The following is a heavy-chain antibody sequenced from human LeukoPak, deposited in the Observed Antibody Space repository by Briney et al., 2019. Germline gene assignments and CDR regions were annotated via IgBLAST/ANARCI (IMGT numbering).Heavy chain of an antibody. J-gene: IGHJ4*02. CDR1: GGSFSGYY. CDR3: ARAVGGAAAELFDY. CDR2: INHSGST. D-gene: IGHD6-13*01. V-gene: IGHV4-34*01. Sequence: PSETLSLTCAVYGGSFSGYYWSWIRQPPGKGLEWIGEINHSGSTNYNPSLKSRATISVDTSKNQFSLKLSSVTAADTAVYYCARAVGGAAAELFDYWGQGTLVTVSS.